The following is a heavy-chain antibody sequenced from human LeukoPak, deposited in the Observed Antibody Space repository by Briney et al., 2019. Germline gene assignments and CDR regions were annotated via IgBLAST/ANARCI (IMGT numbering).Heavy chain of an antibody. V-gene: IGHV5-51*01. Sequence: GESLKISCKGSGYNFINYWIAWVRQMPGKGLEWMGIIYPGDSDTRYSPSFQGQVTISADKSISTAYLQWSSLQASDTAMYFCARHGDLGRGIQLWLPAWGQGTLVTVSS. J-gene: IGHJ4*02. CDR3: ARHGDLGRGIQLWLPA. CDR2: IYPGDSDT. D-gene: IGHD5-18*01. CDR1: GYNFINYW.